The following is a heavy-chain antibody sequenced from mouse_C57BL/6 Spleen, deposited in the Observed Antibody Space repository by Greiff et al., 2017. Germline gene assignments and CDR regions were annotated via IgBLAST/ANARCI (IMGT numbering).Heavy chain of an antibody. CDR3: AGLRQDYYAMDY. Sequence: QVQLQQSGPELVKPGASVKISCKASGYAFSSSWMNWVKQRPGKGLEWIGRIYPGDGDTNYNGKFKGKATLTADKSSSTAYMQLSSLTSEDSAVYVCAGLRQDYYAMDYWGQGTSVTVSS. V-gene: IGHV1-82*01. CDR1: GYAFSSSW. D-gene: IGHD2-12*01. J-gene: IGHJ4*01. CDR2: IYPGDGDT.